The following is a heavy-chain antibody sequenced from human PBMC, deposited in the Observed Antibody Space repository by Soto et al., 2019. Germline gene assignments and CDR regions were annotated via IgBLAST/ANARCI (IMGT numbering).Heavy chain of an antibody. Sequence: PSETLSLTCTVSGGSISSYYWSWIRQPPGKGLEWIGYIYYSGSTNYNPSLKSRVTISVDTSKNQFSLKLSSVTAADTAVYYCARGPTYYDILTGYYRDYYFDYWGQGTLVTVSS. CDR2: IYYSGST. CDR1: GGSISSYY. D-gene: IGHD3-9*01. V-gene: IGHV4-59*01. J-gene: IGHJ4*02. CDR3: ARGPTYYDILTGYYRDYYFDY.